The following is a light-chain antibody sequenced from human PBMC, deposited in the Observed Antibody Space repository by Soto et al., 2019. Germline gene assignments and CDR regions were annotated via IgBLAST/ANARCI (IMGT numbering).Light chain of an antibody. J-gene: IGLJ1*01. CDR3: CSYAGRSTPLYV. Sequence: QSALTQPASVSGSPGQSITISCTGTSSDVGSYNLVSWYQQHPGKAPKLMIYEVSKRPSGVSNRFSGSKSGNTASLTISGLQAEDEADYYCCSYAGRSTPLYVFGTGTKLTVL. CDR1: SSDVGSYNL. V-gene: IGLV2-23*02. CDR2: EVS.